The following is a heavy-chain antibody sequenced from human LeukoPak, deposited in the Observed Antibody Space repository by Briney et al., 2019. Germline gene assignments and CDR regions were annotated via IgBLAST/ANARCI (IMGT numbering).Heavy chain of an antibody. Sequence: ASVKVSCKASGYTFTSYGISWVRQAPGQGLEWMGWISAYNGDTNYAQKLQGRVTMTTDTSTSTAYMELRSLRSEDTAVYYCAGANYYDSSGYYFLDYWGQGTLVTVSS. V-gene: IGHV1-18*01. D-gene: IGHD3-22*01. CDR3: AGANYYDSSGYYFLDY. J-gene: IGHJ4*02. CDR1: GYTFTSYG. CDR2: ISAYNGDT.